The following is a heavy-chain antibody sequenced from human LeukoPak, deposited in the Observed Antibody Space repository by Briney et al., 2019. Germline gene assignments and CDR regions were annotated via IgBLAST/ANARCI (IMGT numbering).Heavy chain of an antibody. CDR3: ARPQQGSAIFDY. D-gene: IGHD3-10*01. CDR1: GYTFTNYF. Sequence: GESLKISCKGSGYTFTNYFIAWVREMPGKGLEWMGIIYPGHSETTYSPSFQGQATISADSSINTAYLQWSRLRASDTAMYYCARPQQGSAIFDYWGQGTLVTVSS. CDR2: IYPGHSET. V-gene: IGHV5-51*01. J-gene: IGHJ4*02.